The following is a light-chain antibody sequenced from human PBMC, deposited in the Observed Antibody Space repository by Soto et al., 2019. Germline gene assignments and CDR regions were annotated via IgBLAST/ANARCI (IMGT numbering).Light chain of an antibody. Sequence: QSALSQPASVSGSPGLSIPISCTGTSSVVGGYNYVSWYQQHPGKAPKLMIYDVSNRPSGVSNRFSGSKSVNTASLTISGLQAEDEADYYCSSYTSSSTVVFGGGTKLTVL. CDR3: SSYTSSSTVV. V-gene: IGLV2-14*01. CDR1: SSVVGGYNY. CDR2: DVS. J-gene: IGLJ2*01.